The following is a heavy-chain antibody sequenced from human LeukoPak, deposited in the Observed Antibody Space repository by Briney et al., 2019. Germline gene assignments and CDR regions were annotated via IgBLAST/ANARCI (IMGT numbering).Heavy chain of an antibody. D-gene: IGHD4-17*01. J-gene: IGHJ6*02. CDR2: IYSGGST. Sequence: PAGSLTLSCPASGFSVSSNYMSWVRQAAGKGLEWVAVIYSGGSTYYPDSVKGRFTISRDNSKNTLYLKMNSLRAEDTAVCYCARGDYGGNSGYSYGMDVWGQGTTVTVPS. CDR1: GFSVSSNY. CDR3: ARGDYGGNSGYSYGMDV. V-gene: IGHV3-66*01.